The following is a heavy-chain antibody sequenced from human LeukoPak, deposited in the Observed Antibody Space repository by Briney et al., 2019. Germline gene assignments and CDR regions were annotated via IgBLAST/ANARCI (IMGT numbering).Heavy chain of an antibody. J-gene: IGHJ6*02. CDR2: INHSGST. D-gene: IGHD3-3*01. CDR1: GGSFSGYY. CDR3: ARGLRFLEWFEYYYYGMDV. V-gene: IGHV4-34*01. Sequence: SEALSLTCAVYGGSFSGYYWSWIRQPPGKGLEWIGEINHSGSTNYNPSLKSRVTISVDTSKNQFSLKLSSVTAADTAVYYCARGLRFLEWFEYYYYGMDVWGQGTTVTVSS.